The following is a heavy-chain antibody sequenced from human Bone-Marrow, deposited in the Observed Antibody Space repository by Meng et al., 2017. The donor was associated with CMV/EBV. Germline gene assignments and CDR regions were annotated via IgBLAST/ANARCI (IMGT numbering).Heavy chain of an antibody. J-gene: IGHJ4*02. CDR2: ISYDGSNK. Sequence: GESLKISCAASGFTFSSYAMHWVRQAPGKGLEWVAVISYDGSNKYYADSVKGRFTISRDNSKNTLYLQMNSLRAEDTAVYYCARKRKGSSSSPSYYFDYWGQGTLATVSS. D-gene: IGHD6-6*01. V-gene: IGHV3-30*04. CDR3: ARKRKGSSSSPSYYFDY. CDR1: GFTFSSYA.